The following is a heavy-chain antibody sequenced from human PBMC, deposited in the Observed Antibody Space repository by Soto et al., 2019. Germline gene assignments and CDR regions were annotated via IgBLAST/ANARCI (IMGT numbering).Heavy chain of an antibody. CDR2: IIPIFGTA. J-gene: IGHJ6*02. D-gene: IGHD4-4*01. CDR1: GGTFSSYA. Sequence: QVQLVQSGAEVKKPGSSVKVSCKASGGTFSSYAISWVRQAPGQGLEWMGGIIPIFGTANYAQKFQGRVTITADESTSTAYMELTSLRSEDTAGYYCARGGRSYDSNYVGAPGGYYYGMDVWGQGTTVTVSS. CDR3: ARGGRSYDSNYVGAPGGYYYGMDV. V-gene: IGHV1-69*01.